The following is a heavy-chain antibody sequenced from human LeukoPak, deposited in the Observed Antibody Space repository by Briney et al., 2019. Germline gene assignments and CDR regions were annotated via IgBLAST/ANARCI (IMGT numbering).Heavy chain of an antibody. D-gene: IGHD1-14*01. V-gene: IGHV3-23*01. CDR1: RFSFNNRP. Sequence: GGSLRLSCGASRFSFNNRPLSWLRRAPGKGLGWVSSVSGTGDSTYYADSVKGRFTISRDNSKNTLYLQMDSLRAEDTAVYYCAAGGRGYAFDIWGQGTMVTVSP. CDR3: AAGGRGYAFDI. CDR2: VSGTGDST. J-gene: IGHJ3*02.